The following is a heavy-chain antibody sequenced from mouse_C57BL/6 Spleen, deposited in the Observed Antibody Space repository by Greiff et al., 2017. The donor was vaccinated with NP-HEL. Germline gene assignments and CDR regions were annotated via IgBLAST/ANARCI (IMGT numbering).Heavy chain of an antibody. D-gene: IGHD6-5*01. CDR3: ARSYAYYLDD. V-gene: IGHV1-52*01. CDR1: GYTFTSYW. J-gene: IGHJ2*01. CDR2: IDPSDSET. Sequence: VQLQQPGAELVRPGSSVKLSCKASGYTFTSYWMHWVKQRPIQGLEWIGNIDPSDSETHYNQKFKDKATLTVDQSSSTASMQLSSLTSEDSRVYYCARSYAYYLDDWGKGTTLTVAS.